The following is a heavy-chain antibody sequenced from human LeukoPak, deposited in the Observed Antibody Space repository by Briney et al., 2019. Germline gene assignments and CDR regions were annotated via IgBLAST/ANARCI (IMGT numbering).Heavy chain of an antibody. CDR3: AALSGYYYSFYDAFDI. J-gene: IGHJ3*02. Sequence: SVKVSCKASGGTFSSYAISWVRQAPGQGLEWMGRIIPILGIANYAQKFQGRVTITADKSTSTAYMELSSLRSEDTAVYYCAALSGYYYSFYDAFDIRGQGTMVTVSS. V-gene: IGHV1-69*04. D-gene: IGHD3-9*01. CDR1: GGTFSSYA. CDR2: IIPILGIA.